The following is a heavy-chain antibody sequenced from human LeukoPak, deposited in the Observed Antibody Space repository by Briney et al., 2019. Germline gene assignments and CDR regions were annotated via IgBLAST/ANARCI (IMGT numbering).Heavy chain of an antibody. J-gene: IGHJ4*02. CDR2: INHSGSS. Sequence: SETLSLTCAVYGESFKDCYWNWIRQPPGKGLEWIGEINHSGSSNYNPSLKSRVTVSVDTSKNQFSLKLSSVTAADTAVYYCARSGTYQHSSSYDYWGQGTLVTVSS. CDR3: ARSGTYQHSSSYDY. D-gene: IGHD6-13*01. V-gene: IGHV4-34*01. CDR1: GESFKDCY.